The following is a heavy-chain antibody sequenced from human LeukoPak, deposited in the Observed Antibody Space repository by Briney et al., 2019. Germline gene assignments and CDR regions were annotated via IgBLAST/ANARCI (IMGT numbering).Heavy chain of an antibody. CDR2: ISWDGGST. V-gene: IGHV3-43*01. CDR1: GFTFDDYT. D-gene: IGHD5-18*01. J-gene: IGHJ6*03. Sequence: GGSLRLSCAASGFTFDDYTMHWVRQAPGKGLEWVSLISWDGGSTYYADSVKGRFTISRDNSKNSLYLQMNSLRTEDTALYYCARAVTGYYYYYYMDVWGKGTTVTVSS. CDR3: ARAVTGYYYYYYMDV.